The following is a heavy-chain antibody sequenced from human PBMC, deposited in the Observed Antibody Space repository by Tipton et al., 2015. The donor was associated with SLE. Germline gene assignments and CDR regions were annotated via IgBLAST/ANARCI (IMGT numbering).Heavy chain of an antibody. CDR1: GFTFSTYD. CDR3: AKDYRNTKILGQVIGEVFDC. D-gene: IGHD3-10*01. V-gene: IGHV3-23*01. Sequence: SLRLSCAASGFTFSTYDMSWVRQAPGKGLEWVSAISGSGRRTHYADSVEGRFTISRANSENMLFLQMNSLRAEDTAVYYCAKDYRNTKILGQVIGEVFDCWGQGTLVTVSS. CDR2: ISGSGRRT. J-gene: IGHJ4*02.